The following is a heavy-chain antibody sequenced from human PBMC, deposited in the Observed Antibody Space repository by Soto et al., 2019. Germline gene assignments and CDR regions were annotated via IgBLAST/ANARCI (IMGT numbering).Heavy chain of an antibody. V-gene: IGHV1-18*01. CDR3: ARDPPHTYGDYKPNWFDP. J-gene: IGHJ5*02. Sequence: ASVKVSCKASGYTFTSYGISWVRQAPGRGLEWMGWISAYNGNTNYAQKLQGRVTMTTDTSTSTAYMELRSLRSDDTAVYYCARDPPHTYGDYKPNWFDPWGQGTLVTVSS. CDR2: ISAYNGNT. CDR1: GYTFTSYG. D-gene: IGHD4-17*01.